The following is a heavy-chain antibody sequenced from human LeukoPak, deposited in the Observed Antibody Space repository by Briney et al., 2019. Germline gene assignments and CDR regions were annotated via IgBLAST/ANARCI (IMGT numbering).Heavy chain of an antibody. J-gene: IGHJ4*02. V-gene: IGHV1-8*03. CDR3: ARGILGYCSGGSCYSEVLGY. Sequence: ASVKVSCKASGYTFTSYDINWVRQATGQGLEWMGWMNPNSGNTGYAQKFQGRVTITRNTSISTAYMELSSLRSEDTAVYYCARGILGYCSGGSCYSEVLGYWGQGTLVTVSS. CDR1: GYTFTSYD. D-gene: IGHD2-15*01. CDR2: MNPNSGNT.